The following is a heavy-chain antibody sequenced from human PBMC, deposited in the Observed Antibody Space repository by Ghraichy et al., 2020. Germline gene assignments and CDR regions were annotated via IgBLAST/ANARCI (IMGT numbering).Heavy chain of an antibody. V-gene: IGHV4-39*01. CDR1: GGSISSSSYY. J-gene: IGHJ4*02. Sequence: SETLSLTCTVSGGSISSSSYYWGWIRQPPGKGLEWIGSIYYSGSTYYNPSLKSRVTISVDTSKNQFSLKLSSVTAADTVVYYCASKDYGDYGHDYWGQGTLVTVSA. CDR3: ASKDYGDYGHDY. D-gene: IGHD4-17*01. CDR2: IYYSGST.